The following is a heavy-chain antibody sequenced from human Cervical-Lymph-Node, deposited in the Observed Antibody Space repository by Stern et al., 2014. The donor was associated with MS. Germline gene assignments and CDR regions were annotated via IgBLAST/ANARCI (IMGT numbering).Heavy chain of an antibody. CDR1: GYTFTDYY. Sequence: VQLVQSGAEVKKPGASVKVSCKASGYTFTDYYLHWVRQAPGQGLEWMGLYNPSSGSTTYAQKFQGSVAMATESSTISLYMELSSLRSDDTAFYYCARGTGYSYFLDYWGQGTLVTVSS. D-gene: IGHD3/OR15-3a*01. CDR2: YNPSSGST. V-gene: IGHV1-46*01. J-gene: IGHJ4*02. CDR3: ARGTGYSYFLDY.